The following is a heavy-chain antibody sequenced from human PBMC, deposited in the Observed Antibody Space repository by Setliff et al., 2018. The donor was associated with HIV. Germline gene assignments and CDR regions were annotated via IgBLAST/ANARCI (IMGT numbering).Heavy chain of an antibody. CDR3: ARHSITLVVGVPERDDAFDI. CDR1: GGSISSYY. J-gene: IGHJ3*02. CDR2: IYYSGST. D-gene: IGHD3-22*01. Sequence: SETLSLTCTVSGGSISSYYWSWIRQPSGKGLEWIGYIYYSGSTNYNPSLKSRVTISVDTSKNQFSLKLSSVTAADTAVYYCARHSITLVVGVPERDDAFDIWGQGTMVTVSS. V-gene: IGHV4-59*08.